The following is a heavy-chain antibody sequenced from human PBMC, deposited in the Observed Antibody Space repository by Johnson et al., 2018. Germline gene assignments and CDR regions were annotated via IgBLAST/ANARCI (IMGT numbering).Heavy chain of an antibody. D-gene: IGHD3-10*01. CDR1: GFTFSSYG. CDR3: AKGSGLLYYYYYMDV. J-gene: IGHJ6*03. Sequence: QVRLGQGGGGVVEPGRSLRLSCAASGFTFSSYGMHWVRQAPGKGLEWVAVISYDGSNKYYADSGKGRFTISRDNSKNTLYRQMNSLRAEETAVFYCAKGSGLLYYYYYMDVWGKGTTVTVSS. V-gene: IGHV3-30*18. CDR2: ISYDGSNK.